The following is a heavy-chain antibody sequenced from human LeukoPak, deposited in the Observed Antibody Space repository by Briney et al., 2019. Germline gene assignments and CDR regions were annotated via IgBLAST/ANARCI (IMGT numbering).Heavy chain of an antibody. Sequence: GGSLRLSCAASGVTFSGSSIHWVRQASGKGLEWVGLIRTKANSYASAYAASVTGRFTISRDDSKDTSYLQMNSLQTEDTALYFCTTSYSGNSWYDWFGPWGQGTLVTVSS. CDR2: IRTKANSYAS. CDR1: GVTFSGSS. D-gene: IGHD6-13*01. CDR3: TTSYSGNSWYDWFGP. J-gene: IGHJ5*02. V-gene: IGHV3-73*01.